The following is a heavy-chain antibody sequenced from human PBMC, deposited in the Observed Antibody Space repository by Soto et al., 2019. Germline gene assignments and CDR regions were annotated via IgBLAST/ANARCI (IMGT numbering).Heavy chain of an antibody. Sequence: EVQLVDSGGGLVHPGGSLRLSCAASGFTFSNFWMTWVRQAPGKGLEWVANIKEDGSRTYYVDSVKGRFTISRDNAENSLYLQLNSLGADDTAVYYCARAYEASSGWKFDYWGQGILVTVSS. CDR1: GFTFSNFW. V-gene: IGHV3-7*03. D-gene: IGHD6-19*01. CDR2: IKEDGSRT. CDR3: ARAYEASSGWKFDY. J-gene: IGHJ4*02.